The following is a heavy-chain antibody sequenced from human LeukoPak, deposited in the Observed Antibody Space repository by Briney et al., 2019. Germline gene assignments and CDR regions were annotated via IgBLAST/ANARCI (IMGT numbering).Heavy chain of an antibody. D-gene: IGHD3-22*01. V-gene: IGHV3-7*01. J-gene: IGHJ4*02. CDR2: IKQDGNEK. CDR1: GFTFSSYW. CDR3: ARGGYDSSGYYRPYYFDY. Sequence: PGGSPRLSCAASGFTFSSYWMSWVRQAPGKGLEWVANIKQDGNEKYYVDSVKGRFTISRDNAKNSLYLQMNSLRAEDTAVYYCARGGYDSSGYYRPYYFDYWGQGTLVTVSS.